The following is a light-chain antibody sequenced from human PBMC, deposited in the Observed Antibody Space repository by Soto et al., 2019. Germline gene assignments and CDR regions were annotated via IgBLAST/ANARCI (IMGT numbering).Light chain of an antibody. V-gene: IGKV3-20*01. CDR1: QSVSSSY. CDR2: GAS. Sequence: EIVLTQSPGTLSLSPGERATLSCRASQSVSSSYLAWYQQNPGQAPRLLIYGASSRATGIPERFSGSGSGTDFTLTISRLEPEDFAMYYCQQYGRSPRTFGQGTKVELK. CDR3: QQYGRSPRT. J-gene: IGKJ1*01.